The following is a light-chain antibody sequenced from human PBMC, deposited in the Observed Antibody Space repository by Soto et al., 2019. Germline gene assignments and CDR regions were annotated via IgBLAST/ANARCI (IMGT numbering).Light chain of an antibody. V-gene: IGLV1-44*01. CDR3: AAWDARLSGWV. CDR2: SDS. CDR1: SSSIGSNT. J-gene: IGLJ3*02. Sequence: QSVLTQPPSASGTPGQRVTISCSGTSSSIGSNTVNWYQQLPETAPKLLIYSDSHRPSGVPDRFSGSRSGTSASLAISGLQSEDEADYYCAAWDARLSGWVFGGGTKVTVL.